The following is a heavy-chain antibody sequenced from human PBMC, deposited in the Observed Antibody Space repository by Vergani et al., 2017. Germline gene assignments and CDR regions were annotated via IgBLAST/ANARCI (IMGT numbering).Heavy chain of an antibody. V-gene: IGHV5-51*01. J-gene: IGHJ4*02. CDR2: IYPADSDT. Sequence: EVELVQSGPEMRKPGESLKISCKGSEYSFGNYWIGWVRQMPGKGLEWMGIIYPADSDTRYSPSFQGLVTISADKSISSAFLPWDSLKASDTALYYCARHTTYTDSWGQGTLVTVSS. D-gene: IGHD1-1*01. CDR1: EYSFGNYW. CDR3: ARHTTYTDS.